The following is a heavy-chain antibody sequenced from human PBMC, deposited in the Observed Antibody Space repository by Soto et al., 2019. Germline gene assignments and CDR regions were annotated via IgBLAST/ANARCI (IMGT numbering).Heavy chain of an antibody. V-gene: IGHV1-18*01. D-gene: IGHD4-17*01. CDR2: ISAYNGNT. Sequence: ASAKVSCKASRYTFTSYGISWVRHYTGQGLECMVLISAYNGNTNYAQKLQGRVTMTTDTSTSTAYMQLRSLRSDDTAVYYCARDVGYGDYPIIMDVWGQGTTVTVSS. J-gene: IGHJ6*02. CDR3: ARDVGYGDYPIIMDV. CDR1: RYTFTSYG.